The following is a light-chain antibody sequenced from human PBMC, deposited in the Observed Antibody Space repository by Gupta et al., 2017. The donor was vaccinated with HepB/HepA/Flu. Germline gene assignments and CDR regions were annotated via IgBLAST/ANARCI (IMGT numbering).Light chain of an antibody. V-gene: IGLV2-8*01. J-gene: IGLJ3*02. CDR1: SSDVAGYHY. CDR2: EVS. CDR3: SSYSGSNNLV. Sequence: QYALTPPPSASGSPGQSLIIPCPGTSSDVAGYHYVPWYQQHPGKAPKLMIYEVSKRPSGVPDRFSGSKSGSTASLTVSGLQAEDEAEYYCSSYSGSNNLVFGGGTKLTVL.